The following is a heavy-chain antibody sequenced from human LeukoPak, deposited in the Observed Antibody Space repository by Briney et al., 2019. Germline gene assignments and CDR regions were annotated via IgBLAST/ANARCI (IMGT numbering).Heavy chain of an antibody. D-gene: IGHD5-18*01. Sequence: GGSLRLPCAASGFTYSNYAMSWARQAPEKGLEWVSAISGSGGSTYYADSVKGRFTISRDNSKNTLYLQMNSLRAEDTAVYYCTKGTIWLPFDYWGQGTLVTVSS. V-gene: IGHV3-23*01. CDR2: ISGSGGST. CDR1: GFTYSNYA. J-gene: IGHJ4*02. CDR3: TKGTIWLPFDY.